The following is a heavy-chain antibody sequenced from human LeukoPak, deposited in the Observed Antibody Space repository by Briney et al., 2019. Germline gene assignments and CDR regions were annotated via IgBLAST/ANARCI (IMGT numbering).Heavy chain of an antibody. CDR1: GFTFSSYA. Sequence: PGGSLRLSCAASGFTFSSYAMSWVRQAPGKGLEWVSAISGSGGSTYYADSAKGRFTISRDNSKNTLYLQMNSLRAEDTAVYYCAKGGYSGSYSAYEFDYWGQGTLVTVSS. D-gene: IGHD1-26*01. CDR2: ISGSGGST. CDR3: AKGGYSGSYSAYEFDY. J-gene: IGHJ4*02. V-gene: IGHV3-23*01.